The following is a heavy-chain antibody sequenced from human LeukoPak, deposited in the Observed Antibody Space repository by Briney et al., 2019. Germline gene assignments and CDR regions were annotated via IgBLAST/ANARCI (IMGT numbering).Heavy chain of an antibody. CDR2: ISAYNGNT. CDR1: GYTFTSYG. J-gene: IGHJ4*02. V-gene: IGHV1-18*01. CDR3: ARGREEYYGSGSYLDY. Sequence: ASVKVSCKASGYTFTSYGISWVRQAPGQGLEWMGRISAYNGNTNYAQKLQGRVTMTTDTSTSTAYMELRSLRSDDTAVYYCARGREEYYGSGSYLDYWGQGTLVTVSS. D-gene: IGHD3-10*01.